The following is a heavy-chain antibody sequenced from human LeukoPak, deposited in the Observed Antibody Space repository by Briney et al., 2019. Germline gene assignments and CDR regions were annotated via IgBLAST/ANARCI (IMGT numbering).Heavy chain of an antibody. J-gene: IGHJ6*03. CDR2: ITGSDTTA. CDR3: AKSGASPLYHMDV. CDR1: GFSLSSYG. D-gene: IGHD1-26*01. Sequence: GGSLRLSCAASGFSLSSYGVYWVRQAPGKGLEWVSGITGSDTTAYHAGSVRGRFTISRDDSKNTLYLQMSSLRVDDTATYYCAKSGASPLYHMDVWGRGATVTVSS. V-gene: IGHV3-23*01.